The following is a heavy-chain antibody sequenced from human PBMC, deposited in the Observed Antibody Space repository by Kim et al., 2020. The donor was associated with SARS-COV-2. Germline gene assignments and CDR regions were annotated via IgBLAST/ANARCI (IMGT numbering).Heavy chain of an antibody. D-gene: IGHD3-10*01. V-gene: IGHV3-9*01. CDR1: GFTFDDYA. CDR2: ISWNSGSI. J-gene: IGHJ3*02. Sequence: GGSLRLSCAASGFTFDDYAMHWVRQAPGKGLEWVSGISWNSGSIGYADSVKGRFTISRDNAKNSLYLQMNSLRAEDTALYYCAKDQGITMARGEAFDIWGQGTMVTVSS. CDR3: AKDQGITMARGEAFDI.